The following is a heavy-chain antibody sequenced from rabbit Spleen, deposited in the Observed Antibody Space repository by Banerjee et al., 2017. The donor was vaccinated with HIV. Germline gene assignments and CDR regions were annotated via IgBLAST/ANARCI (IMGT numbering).Heavy chain of an antibody. CDR3: ARDTSSSFSSYGMDL. V-gene: IGHV1S7*01. CDR1: GVSYSSNYY. J-gene: IGHJ6*01. Sequence: ESGGGLVQTEGALKLTCSASGVSYSSNYYLSWVRQAPGRGLEWIGIIDVGAGSTDSASWVNGRFTISSDNAQNTVDLQMSGLTAADTATYSCARDTSSSFSSYGMDLWGQGTLVTVS. D-gene: IGHD1-1*01. CDR2: IDVGAGST.